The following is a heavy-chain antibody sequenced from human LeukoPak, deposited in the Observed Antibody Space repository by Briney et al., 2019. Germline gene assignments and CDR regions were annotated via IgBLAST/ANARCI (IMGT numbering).Heavy chain of an antibody. D-gene: IGHD3-3*01. CDR2: IRYDGSNK. Sequence: GGSLRLSCAASGFTFSSYGMHWVRQAPGKGLEWVAFIRYDGSNKYYADSVKGRFTISRDNSKNTLYLQMNSLRAEDTAVYYCAKADRTIFGVVIRGYYFDYWGQGTLVTVSS. CDR3: AKADRTIFGVVIRGYYFDY. J-gene: IGHJ4*02. V-gene: IGHV3-30*02. CDR1: GFTFSSYG.